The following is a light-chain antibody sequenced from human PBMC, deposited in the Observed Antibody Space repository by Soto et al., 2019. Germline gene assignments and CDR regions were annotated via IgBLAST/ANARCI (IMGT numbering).Light chain of an antibody. CDR3: QQYGSSPLT. CDR2: GAS. V-gene: IGKV3-20*01. Sequence: EIVLTQSPGTLSLSPGERDTLSCSASQSVSSSYLAWYQQKPGQAPRLLIYGASSRATGIPDRFSGSGSGTDFTLTISILEPEDCAVYYCQQYGSSPLTFGGGTKVEI. J-gene: IGKJ4*01. CDR1: QSVSSSY.